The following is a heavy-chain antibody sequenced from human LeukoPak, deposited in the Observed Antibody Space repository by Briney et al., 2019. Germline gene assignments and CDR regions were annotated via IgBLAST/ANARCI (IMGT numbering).Heavy chain of an antibody. D-gene: IGHD5-12*01. CDR1: GGSIISNF. V-gene: IGHV4-59*01. CDR3: ARVATYYYYYMDV. J-gene: IGHJ6*03. Sequence: SETLSLTCTVSGGSIISNFWSWIRQPAGKGLEWIGYIYYRGSTTYSPSLKSRVTISVDTSENQFSLKLTSVTAADTAVYYCARVATYYYYYMDVWGKGTTVTVSS. CDR2: IYYRGST.